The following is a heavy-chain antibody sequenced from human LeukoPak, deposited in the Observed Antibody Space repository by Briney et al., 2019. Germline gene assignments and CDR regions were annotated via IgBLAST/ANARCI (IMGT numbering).Heavy chain of an antibody. CDR2: IYPGDSDT. J-gene: IGHJ4*02. Sequence: GESLKISCKTSGYSFTSYWIGWVRQMPGKGLECMGIIYPGDSDTRYSPSFQGQVTISADKSISTAYLQWSSLKASDTAMYYCARHGDGYNFPVVYWGQGTLVTVSS. CDR3: ARHGDGYNFPVVY. D-gene: IGHD5-24*01. V-gene: IGHV5-51*01. CDR1: GYSFTSYW.